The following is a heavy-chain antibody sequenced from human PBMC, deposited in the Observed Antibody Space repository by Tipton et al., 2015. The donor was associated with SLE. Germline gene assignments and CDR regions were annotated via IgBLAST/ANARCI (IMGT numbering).Heavy chain of an antibody. CDR3: ARGMTSYDAFDI. CDR1: GGSISSSSYY. D-gene: IGHD2-21*02. V-gene: IGHV4-61*05. J-gene: IGHJ3*02. Sequence: TLSLTCTVSGGSISSSSYYWGWIRQPPGKGLEWIGYIYYSGSTNYNPSLKSRVTISVDTSKNQFSLKLSSVTAADTAVYYCARGMTSYDAFDIWGQGTMVTVSS. CDR2: IYYSGST.